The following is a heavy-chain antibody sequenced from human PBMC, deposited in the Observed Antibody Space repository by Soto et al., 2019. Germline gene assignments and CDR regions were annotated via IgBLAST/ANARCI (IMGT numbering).Heavy chain of an antibody. CDR2: IIPIFGTA. V-gene: IGHV1-69*13. Sequence: SVKVSCKASGGTFSSYAISWVRQAPGQGLEWMGGIIPIFGTANYAQKFQGRVTITADESTSTAYMELSSLRSEDTAVYYCARDRAMTTVTPPEPNWFDPWGQGTLVTVSS. CDR3: ARDRAMTTVTPPEPNWFDP. D-gene: IGHD4-4*01. CDR1: GGTFSSYA. J-gene: IGHJ5*02.